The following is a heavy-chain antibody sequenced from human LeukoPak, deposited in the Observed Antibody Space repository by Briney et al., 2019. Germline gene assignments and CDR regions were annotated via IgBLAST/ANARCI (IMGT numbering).Heavy chain of an antibody. Sequence: GWSLRLSCAASEFTFTSYELNWVRQAPGKGLKLVSYISSSGNTISYADSVKGRFTISRDNAKNSLYLQVISLRAEDTAVYYCARGPSIAARYDAFDIWGQGTMVTVSS. D-gene: IGHD6-6*01. J-gene: IGHJ3*02. V-gene: IGHV3-48*03. CDR3: ARGPSIAARYDAFDI. CDR2: ISSSGNTI. CDR1: EFTFTSYE.